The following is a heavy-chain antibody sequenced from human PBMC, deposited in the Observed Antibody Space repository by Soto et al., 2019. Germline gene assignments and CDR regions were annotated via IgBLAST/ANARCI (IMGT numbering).Heavy chain of an antibody. J-gene: IGHJ5*02. D-gene: IGHD1-7*01. V-gene: IGHV3-30-3*01. CDR3: ARDRGQFAGTGRPFWVDP. CDR1: GFTFSSYA. Sequence: QVQLVESGGGVVQPGRSLRLSCAASGFTFSSYAMHWVRQAPGKGLEWVAVISYDGSNKYYADSVKGRFTISRDNSKNTLYRQMNSLRAEDTAVYYCARDRGQFAGTGRPFWVDPWGQGTLVTVSS. CDR2: ISYDGSNK.